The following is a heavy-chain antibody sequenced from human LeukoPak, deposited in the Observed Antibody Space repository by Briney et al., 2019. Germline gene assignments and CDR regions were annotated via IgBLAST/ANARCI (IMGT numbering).Heavy chain of an antibody. Sequence: QSGGSLRLSCTASGFTFSSYTMTWVRQAPGKGLKWASTITTGDGNTYYADSVKGRFTVSRDDSKNTLYLQMNSLRAEDTAVYYCAKDGGLWVSAHWGDSWGRGTLVTVSS. D-gene: IGHD7-27*01. CDR3: AKDGGLWVSAHWGDS. CDR1: GFTFSSYT. J-gene: IGHJ4*02. CDR2: ITTGDGNT. V-gene: IGHV3-23*01.